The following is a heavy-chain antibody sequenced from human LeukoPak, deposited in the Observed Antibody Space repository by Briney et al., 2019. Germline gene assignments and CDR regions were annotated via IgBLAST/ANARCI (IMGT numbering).Heavy chain of an antibody. D-gene: IGHD5-24*01. CDR1: GDSISSSTYY. V-gene: IGHV4-39*01. J-gene: IGHJ3*02. Sequence: SETLSLTCTVSGDSISSSTYYWGWVRQPPGKGLEWIGTIYYSGSTYYNPSLKSRVTISVDTSKNQFSLKLSSVTAADTAVYYCATYRKRWLQLRDAFDIWGQGTMVTVSS. CDR2: IYYSGST. CDR3: ATYRKRWLQLRDAFDI.